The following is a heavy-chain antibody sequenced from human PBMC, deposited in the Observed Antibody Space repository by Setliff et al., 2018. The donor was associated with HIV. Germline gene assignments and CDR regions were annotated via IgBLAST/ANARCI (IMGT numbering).Heavy chain of an antibody. CDR2: ISSSSYYI. V-gene: IGHV3-21*01. Sequence: PGGSLRLSCAASGFTFSSYTMNWVRQAPGKGLEWVSSISSSSYYIYYADSVKGRFTISRDNAKNSLFLQMNSLRAEDTAVYYCARSVIGYYYYGMDVWGQGTLVTVS. D-gene: IGHD3-10*01. CDR3: ARSVIGYYYYGMDV. CDR1: GFTFSSYT. J-gene: IGHJ6*02.